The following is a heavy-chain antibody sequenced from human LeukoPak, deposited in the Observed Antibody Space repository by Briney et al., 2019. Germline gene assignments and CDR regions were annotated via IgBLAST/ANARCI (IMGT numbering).Heavy chain of an antibody. Sequence: PGGSLRLSCAASGFTFSSYSMNWVRQAAGKGLEWVSSISSSSSYIYYADSVKGRFTISRDNAKNSLYLQMNSLRAEDTAVYYCARDGPAVTTDQFDYWGQGTLVTVSS. CDR1: GFTFSSYS. J-gene: IGHJ4*02. V-gene: IGHV3-21*01. CDR3: ARDGPAVTTDQFDY. D-gene: IGHD4-17*01. CDR2: ISSSSSYI.